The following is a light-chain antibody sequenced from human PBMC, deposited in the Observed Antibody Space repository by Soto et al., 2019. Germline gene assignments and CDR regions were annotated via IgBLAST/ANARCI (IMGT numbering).Light chain of an antibody. J-gene: IGKJ1*01. CDR3: QQYGSSGT. Sequence: EIVLTQSPGTLSLSPGDRATLSCRASQRVSSTFLAWYQQKPGQAPRLLIYGASSRATGIPDRFSGSGSGTDFTLTISRLEPEDFAVYYCQQYGSSGTFGQGTKVDI. CDR1: QRVSSTF. CDR2: GAS. V-gene: IGKV3-20*01.